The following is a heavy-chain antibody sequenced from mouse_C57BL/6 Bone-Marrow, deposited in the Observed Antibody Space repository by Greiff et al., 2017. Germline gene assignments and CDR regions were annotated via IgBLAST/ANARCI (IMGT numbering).Heavy chain of an antibody. Sequence: VQLQQPGAELVKPGASVKLSCKASGYTFTSYWMHWVKQRPGQGLEWIGMIHPNSGSTNYNEKFKSKATLTVDKSSSTAYMQLSSLTSEDSAVYYCAGPYYYGSSGYWGQGTTLTVSS. CDR2: IHPNSGST. J-gene: IGHJ2*01. CDR3: AGPYYYGSSGY. CDR1: GYTFTSYW. D-gene: IGHD1-1*01. V-gene: IGHV1-64*01.